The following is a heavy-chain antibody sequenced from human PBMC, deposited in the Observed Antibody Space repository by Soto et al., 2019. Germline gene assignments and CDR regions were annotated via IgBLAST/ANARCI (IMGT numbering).Heavy chain of an antibody. CDR3: ARHHLWRGDNWNFKLPGSDVDY. D-gene: IGHD1-7*01. CDR2: IKQDGSEK. Sequence: GGSLRLSCAASGFTFSSYWMSWVRQAPGKGLEWVANIKQDGSEKYYVDSVKGRFTISRDNAKNSLYLQMNSLRAEDTAVYYCARHHLWRGDNWNFKLPGSDVDYWGQGTLVTVSS. V-gene: IGHV3-7*01. J-gene: IGHJ4*02. CDR1: GFTFSSYW.